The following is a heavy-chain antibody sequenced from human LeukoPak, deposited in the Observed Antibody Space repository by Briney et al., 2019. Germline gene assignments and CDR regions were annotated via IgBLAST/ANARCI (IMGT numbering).Heavy chain of an antibody. Sequence: SETLSLTCTVSSGSISSSNYYWDWIRQPPGKGLEWIGNIYYSGRTFYNPSLKSRVTISVDTSKNQFSLNLGSVTAADTAVYFCARGVTTNGYYYYMDVWGKGTTVTVSS. D-gene: IGHD4-17*01. J-gene: IGHJ6*03. V-gene: IGHV4-39*01. CDR1: SGSISSSNYY. CDR2: IYYSGRT. CDR3: ARGVTTNGYYYYMDV.